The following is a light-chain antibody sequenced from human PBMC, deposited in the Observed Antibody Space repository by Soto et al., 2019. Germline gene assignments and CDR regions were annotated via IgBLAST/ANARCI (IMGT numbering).Light chain of an antibody. Sequence: EIVMTQSPANLSVSPGERATLSCRASQSVSSNLAWYQQKRGQAPRLLIYGASTRATGIPARFSGSGSGTEFTLTISSLQSEDFAVYYCQQYNNWPETFGQGTKVEIK. CDR1: QSVSSN. CDR2: GAS. CDR3: QQYNNWPET. J-gene: IGKJ1*01. V-gene: IGKV3-15*01.